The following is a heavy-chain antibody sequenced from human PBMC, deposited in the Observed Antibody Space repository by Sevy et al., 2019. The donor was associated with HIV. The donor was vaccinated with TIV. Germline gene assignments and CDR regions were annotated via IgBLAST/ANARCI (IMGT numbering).Heavy chain of an antibody. V-gene: IGHV4-4*02. D-gene: IGHD3-16*01. Sequence: SETLSLTCAVSGGSISSVNWWHWVRQPPGKGLEWIGEIYHSGYTNYNPSLKSRVTISVDNSKNQFSLKLSFVTAADTAVYYCARGGETPGGFDPWGQGSLVTVSS. CDR1: GGSISSVNW. CDR2: IYHSGYT. CDR3: ARGGETPGGFDP. J-gene: IGHJ5*02.